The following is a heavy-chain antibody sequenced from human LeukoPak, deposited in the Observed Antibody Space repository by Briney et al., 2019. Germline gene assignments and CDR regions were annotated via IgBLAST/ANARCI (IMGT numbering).Heavy chain of an antibody. J-gene: IGHJ4*02. CDR2: INAGNGNT. CDR3: ARARNYYDSSGYYCLDY. Sequence: ASVKVSCKAFGYTFTSYAMHWVRQAPGQRLEWMGWINAGNGNTKYSQKFQGRVTITRDTSASTAYMELSSLRSEDTAVYYCARARNYYDSSGYYCLDYWGQGTPVTVSS. CDR1: GYTFTSYA. V-gene: IGHV1-3*01. D-gene: IGHD3-22*01.